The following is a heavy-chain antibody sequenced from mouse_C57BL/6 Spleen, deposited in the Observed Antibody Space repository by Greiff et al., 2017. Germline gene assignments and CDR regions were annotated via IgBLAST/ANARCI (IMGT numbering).Heavy chain of an antibody. D-gene: IGHD1-1*01. CDR1: GYTFTSYW. Sequence: QVQLKQPGAELVKPGASVKLSCKASGYTFTSYWMHWVKQRPGRGLEWIGRIDPNSGGTKYNEKFKSKATLTVDKPSSTAYLQLSSLTSEDSAVYYCARELITTVVATGDYAMDYWGQGTSVTVSS. CDR2: IDPNSGGT. CDR3: ARELITTVVATGDYAMDY. J-gene: IGHJ4*01. V-gene: IGHV1-72*01.